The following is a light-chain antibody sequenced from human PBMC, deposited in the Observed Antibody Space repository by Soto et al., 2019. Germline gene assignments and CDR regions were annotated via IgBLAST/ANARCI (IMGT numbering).Light chain of an antibody. J-gene: IGLJ1*01. V-gene: IGLV2-23*02. CDR2: EVS. Sequence: QSVLTQPASVSGSPGQSITISCTGTSSDVGSYNLVSWYQQHPDKAPKLMIYEVSKRPSGVSNRFSGSKSGNTASLTISELQAEDEADYYCCSYAGRAYVFGTGTKVTVL. CDR1: SSDVGSYNL. CDR3: CSYAGRAYV.